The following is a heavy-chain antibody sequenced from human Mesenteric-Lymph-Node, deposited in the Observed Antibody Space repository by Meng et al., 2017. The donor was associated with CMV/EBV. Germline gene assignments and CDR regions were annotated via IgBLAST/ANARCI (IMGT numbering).Heavy chain of an antibody. CDR1: GFTFSSYA. Sequence: GGSLRLSCAASGFTFSSYAMHWVRQAPGKGLEYVSAISSNGGSTYYADSVKGRFTISRDNSKNTLYLQMNSLRAEDTAVYYCAKPQDWNYYYYGMDVWGQGTTVTVSS. CDR2: ISSNGGST. J-gene: IGHJ6*02. V-gene: IGHV3-64*04. CDR3: AKPQDWNYYYYGMDV. D-gene: IGHD3/OR15-3a*01.